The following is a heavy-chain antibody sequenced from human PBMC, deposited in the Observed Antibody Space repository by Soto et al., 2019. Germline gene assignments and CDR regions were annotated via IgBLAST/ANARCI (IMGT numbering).Heavy chain of an antibody. D-gene: IGHD2-2*01. V-gene: IGHV1-69*13. CDR1: GGTFSSYA. CDR3: ARGCSSTSCYGLKLYYYYGMDV. CDR2: IIPIFGTA. Sequence: SVKVSCKASGGTFSSYAISWVRQAPGQGLEWMGGIIPIFGTANYAQKFQGRVTITADESTSTAYMELSSLRSEDTAVYYCARGCSSTSCYGLKLYYYYGMDVWGQGTTVTVSS. J-gene: IGHJ6*02.